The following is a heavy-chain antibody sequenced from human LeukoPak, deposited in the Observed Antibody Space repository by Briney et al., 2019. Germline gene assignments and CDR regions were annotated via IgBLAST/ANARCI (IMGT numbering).Heavy chain of an antibody. D-gene: IGHD1-1*01. J-gene: IGHJ3*02. CDR2: IYYSGST. CDR1: GGSISSSSYY. V-gene: IGHV4-39*02. Sequence: SETLSLTCTVSGGSISSSSYYWGWIRQPPGKGLEWIGSIYYSGSTYYNPSLKSRVTISVDTSKNQFSLQLNSVTPEDTAVYYCARDGTIGVAKDAFDIWGQGTMVTVSS. CDR3: ARDGTIGVAKDAFDI.